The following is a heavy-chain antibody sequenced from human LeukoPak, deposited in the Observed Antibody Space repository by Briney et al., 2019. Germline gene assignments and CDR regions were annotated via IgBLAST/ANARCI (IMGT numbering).Heavy chain of an antibody. CDR2: INPNSGGT. Sequence: ASVKVSCKASGYTFTGYYMHWVRQAPGQGLEWMGWINPNSGGTNYAQKFQGRVTMTRDTSISTAYMELSRLRSDDTAVYYCARDRIGVWGSYRFFGFDPWGQGTLVTVSS. CDR1: GYTFTGYY. J-gene: IGHJ5*02. CDR3: ARDRIGVWGSYRFFGFDP. D-gene: IGHD3-16*02. V-gene: IGHV1-2*02.